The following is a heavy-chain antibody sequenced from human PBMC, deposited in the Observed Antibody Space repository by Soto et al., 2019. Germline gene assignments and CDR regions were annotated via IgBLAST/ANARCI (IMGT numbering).Heavy chain of an antibody. CDR2: ISHSGSP. CDR1: GDSIITSSYF. J-gene: IGHJ5*02. V-gene: IGHV4-39*01. Sequence: QLQLHESGPGLVKPSETVSLICSVSGDSIITSSYFWAWIRQPPGKGLEWIAMISHSGSPYYNPSLKSRVTTSVDTSNHQFSLHLASVTVADTAVYYWARNKDLEDWLDPWGQGTLVTVSS. CDR3: ARNKDLEDWLDP.